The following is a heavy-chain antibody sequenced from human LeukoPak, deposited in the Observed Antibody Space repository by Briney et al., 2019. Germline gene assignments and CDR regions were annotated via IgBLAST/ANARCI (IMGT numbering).Heavy chain of an antibody. CDR1: GGSISSYY. D-gene: IGHD4-23*01. J-gene: IGHJ6*02. Sequence: SETLSLTCTVSGGSISSYYWSWIRQPPGKGLEWIGYMYYTGSTSYNPSLKSRATISVDTSKSQFSLKLSSVTAADTAVYYCASSTVVTSYYYYGMDVWGQGTTVTVSS. CDR3: ASSTVVTSYYYYGMDV. CDR2: MYYTGST. V-gene: IGHV4-59*01.